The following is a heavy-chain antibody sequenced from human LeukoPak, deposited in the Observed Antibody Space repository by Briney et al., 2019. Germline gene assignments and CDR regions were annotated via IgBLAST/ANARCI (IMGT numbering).Heavy chain of an antibody. J-gene: IGHJ3*02. Sequence: SETLSLTCTISGGSISSSYWSWIRQPPGKGLEWIGYIYYIGSTNYNPPLKSRVTMSVDTSKNQFSLRLSSLTAADTAVCYCARHGIIRRGNDAFDIWGRGTMVTVSS. D-gene: IGHD3-16*01. CDR1: GGSISSSY. CDR2: IYYIGST. CDR3: ARHGIIRRGNDAFDI. V-gene: IGHV4-59*08.